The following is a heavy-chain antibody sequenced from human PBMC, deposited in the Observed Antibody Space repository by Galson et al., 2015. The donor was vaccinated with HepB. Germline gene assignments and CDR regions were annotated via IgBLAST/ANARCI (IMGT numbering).Heavy chain of an antibody. Sequence: SLRLSCAASGFTFSSYSMNWVRQAPGKGLEWVSYISSSSSTIYYADSVKGRYTISRDNAKNSLYLQMNSLRDEDTAVYYCARDTGYYYGSGIDYWGQGTLVTVSS. D-gene: IGHD3-10*01. CDR2: ISSSSSTI. CDR1: GFTFSSYS. CDR3: ARDTGYYYGSGIDY. V-gene: IGHV3-48*02. J-gene: IGHJ4*02.